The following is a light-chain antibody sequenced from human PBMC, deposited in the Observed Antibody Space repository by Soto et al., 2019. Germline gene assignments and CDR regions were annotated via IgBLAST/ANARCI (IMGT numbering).Light chain of an antibody. CDR1: QTISSW. CDR3: QHYNSYSEA. J-gene: IGKJ1*01. Sequence: DIQMTQSPSTLSRSVGDTVTLTCRASQTISSWLAWYQQKPGKAPKLLIYKASTLKSGVPSRFSGSGSGTEFTLTISSLQPDDFATYYCQHYNSYSEAFGQGTKVDIK. V-gene: IGKV1-5*03. CDR2: KAS.